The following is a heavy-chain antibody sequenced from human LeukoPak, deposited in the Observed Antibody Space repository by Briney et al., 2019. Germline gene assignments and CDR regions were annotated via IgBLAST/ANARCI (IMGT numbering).Heavy chain of an antibody. CDR1: GGSFNTYY. V-gene: IGHV4-59*08. D-gene: IGHD6-19*01. CDR2: ITDSGNT. J-gene: IGHJ4*02. CDR3: ARHGSDWAFDF. Sequence: SETLSLTCTVSGGSFNTYYWSWIRQPPGKVLEWIGFITDSGNTYYNPSLQSRLAISVDTSKTHYFLKLRSVAAADTAIYYCARHGSDWAFDFWGQGTLVTVSS.